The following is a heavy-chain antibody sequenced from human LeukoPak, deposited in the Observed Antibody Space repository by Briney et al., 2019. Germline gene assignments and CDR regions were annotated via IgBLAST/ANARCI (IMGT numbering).Heavy chain of an antibody. J-gene: IGHJ4*02. V-gene: IGHV1-24*01. CDR1: GYTLTELS. CDR3: ATGEVGAREDY. D-gene: IGHD1-26*01. Sequence: ASVTVSFKVSGYTLTELSMHWVRQPPAKGLEWMGGFDLEDGETIYAQKFQGRVTMTEDTSTDTAYMELSSLRSEDTAVYYCATGEVGAREDYWGQGTLVTVSS. CDR2: FDLEDGET.